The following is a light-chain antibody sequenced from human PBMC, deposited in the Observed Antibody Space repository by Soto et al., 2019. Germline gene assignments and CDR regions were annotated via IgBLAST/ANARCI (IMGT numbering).Light chain of an antibody. CDR2: DAS. Sequence: EIVLTQSPVTLSLSPGERATLSCRASHSVSSDLLWYQQKPGPSPRLLISDASNRATGIPARFSGSGSGTDFILTISSLEPEDFAGYYCQQRNRWPLTFGGGTKVDIK. J-gene: IGKJ4*01. CDR3: QQRNRWPLT. V-gene: IGKV3-11*01. CDR1: HSVSSD.